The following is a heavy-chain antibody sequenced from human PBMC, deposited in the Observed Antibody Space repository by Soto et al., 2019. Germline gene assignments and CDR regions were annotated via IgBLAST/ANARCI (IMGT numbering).Heavy chain of an antibody. CDR1: GGSISSGGYS. V-gene: IGHV4-30-2*01. CDR2: MYHSGST. CDR3: ARQGFGATHGLVDV. J-gene: IGHJ6*02. D-gene: IGHD3-10*01. Sequence: PSETLSLTCAVSGGSISSGGYSWSWIRQPPGKGLEWIGYMYHSGSTYYNPSLKSRVTISIDRSKNQFSLKLSSVTAADTAVYYWARQGFGATHGLVDVWGQGTTVTVSS.